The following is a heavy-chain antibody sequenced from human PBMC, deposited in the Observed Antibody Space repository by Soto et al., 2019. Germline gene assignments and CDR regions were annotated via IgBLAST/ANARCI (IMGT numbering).Heavy chain of an antibody. J-gene: IGHJ4*02. CDR2: IYYSGST. D-gene: IGHD3-10*01. Sequence: SETLSLTCTVSGGSISSSSYYWGWIRQPPGKGLEWIGSIYYSGSTYYNPSLKSRVTISVDTSKNQFSLKLSSVTAADTAVYYCARHGSPEGSASYYNCVGYWGQGTLVTVSS. CDR3: ARHGSPEGSASYYNCVGY. V-gene: IGHV4-39*01. CDR1: GGSISSSSYY.